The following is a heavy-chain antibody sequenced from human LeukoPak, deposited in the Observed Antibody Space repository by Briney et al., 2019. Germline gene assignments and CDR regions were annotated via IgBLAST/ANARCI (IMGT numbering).Heavy chain of an antibody. CDR3: AKLTSD. J-gene: IGHJ4*02. Sequence: GGSLRLSCVASGLTFSSYDMSWVRQAPGKGLGWVSVISGSGGTTYYADSVKGRFTISRDNSQNTLYLQMNSLRADDTAVYYCAKLTSDWGQGTLVTVSS. CDR1: GLTFSSYD. CDR2: ISGSGGTT. D-gene: IGHD6-6*01. V-gene: IGHV3-23*01.